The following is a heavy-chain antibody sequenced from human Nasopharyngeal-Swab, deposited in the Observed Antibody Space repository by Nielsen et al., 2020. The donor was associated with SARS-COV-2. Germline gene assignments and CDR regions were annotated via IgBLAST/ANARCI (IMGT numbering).Heavy chain of an antibody. CDR1: AGTFSSYA. J-gene: IGHJ3*02. CDR2: IIPIFGTA. V-gene: IGHV1-69*13. CDR3: AGWITMIRGATFDI. Sequence: SVKVSCKASAGTFSSYAVSWVRQAPGQGLEWMGGIIPIFGTANYAQEFQGRVTITADESTSTAFMELSSLRSEDTAVYYCAGWITMIRGATFDIWGQGTMVTVSS. D-gene: IGHD3-10*01.